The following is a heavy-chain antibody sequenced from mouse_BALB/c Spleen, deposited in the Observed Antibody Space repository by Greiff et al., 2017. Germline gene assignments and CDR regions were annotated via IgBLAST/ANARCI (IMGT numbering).Heavy chain of an antibody. Sequence: DVMLVESGGGLVQPGGSRKLSCAASGFTFSSFGMHWVRQAPEKGLEWVAYISSGSSTIYYADTVKGRFTISRDNPKNTLFLQMTSLRSEDTAMYYCAREGGNYVEAMDYWGQGTSVTVSS. CDR1: GFTFSSFG. J-gene: IGHJ4*01. V-gene: IGHV5-17*02. CDR3: AREGGNYVEAMDY. CDR2: ISSGSSTI. D-gene: IGHD2-1*01.